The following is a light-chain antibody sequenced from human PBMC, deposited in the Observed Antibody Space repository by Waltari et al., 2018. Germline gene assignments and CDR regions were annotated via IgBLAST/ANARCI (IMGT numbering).Light chain of an antibody. CDR3: SSFTSSATWV. CDR2: GFS. J-gene: IGLJ3*02. V-gene: IGLV2-14*03. Sequence: QSALTQPASPSGSPRQSITISCTGTNSVIGGQNYVPWYQHHSGKAPQLMIFGFSDRPSGVSNRFAGSKSGNTASLAISELQADDEADYYCSSFTSSATWVFGGGTKLTVL. CDR1: NSVIGGQNY.